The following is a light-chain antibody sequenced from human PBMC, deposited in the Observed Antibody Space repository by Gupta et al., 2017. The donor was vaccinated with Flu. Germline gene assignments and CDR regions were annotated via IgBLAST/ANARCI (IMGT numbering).Light chain of an antibody. CDR2: DVT. CDR3: CSYAGSSTYV. CDR1: SSDVGSYNL. Sequence: TSSDVGSYNLVSWYQQHPDKAPKLMIYDVTKRPSGVSNRFSGAESGNAASLTISGLQAEDEADYYCCSYAGSSTYVVGTETKVIVL. V-gene: IGLV2-23*02. J-gene: IGLJ1*01.